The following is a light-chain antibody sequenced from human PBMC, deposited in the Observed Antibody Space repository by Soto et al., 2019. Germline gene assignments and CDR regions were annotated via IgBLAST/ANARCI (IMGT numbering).Light chain of an antibody. CDR3: QQYYISPLT. J-gene: IGKJ4*01. CDR2: WAS. Sequence: DIVMTQSPDSLAVSLGERATINCKSSQSVLYSSNNKNYLAWYQQKPGQPPKLLIYWASTRESGVPDRFSGSGSGTDFTHTISILQAEDVAVYYCQQYYISPLTFGGGTKVEI. CDR1: QSVLYSSNNKNY. V-gene: IGKV4-1*01.